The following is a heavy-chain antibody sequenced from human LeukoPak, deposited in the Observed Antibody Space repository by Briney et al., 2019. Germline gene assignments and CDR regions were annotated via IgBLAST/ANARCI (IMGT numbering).Heavy chain of an antibody. CDR1: GGSISSSSYY. CDR2: IYYSGST. D-gene: IGHD1-26*01. V-gene: IGHV4-39*07. CDR3: ARVRERGYPDAFDI. Sequence: SETLSLTCTVSGGSISSSSYYWGWIRQPPGKGLEWIGSIYYSGSTYYNPSLKSRVTISVDTSKNQFSLKLSSVTAADTTVYYCARVRERGYPDAFDIWGQGTMVTVSS. J-gene: IGHJ3*02.